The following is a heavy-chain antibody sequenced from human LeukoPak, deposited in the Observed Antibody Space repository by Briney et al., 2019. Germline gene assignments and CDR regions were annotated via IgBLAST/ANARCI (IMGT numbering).Heavy chain of an antibody. D-gene: IGHD3-9*01. CDR2: INPSGGST. CDR1: GYTFTSYY. V-gene: IGHV1-46*01. CDR3: ARDRAGTLPSHYDILTGYSGWFDP. Sequence: GASVKVSCTASGYTFTSYYMHWVRQAPGQGLEWMGIINPSGGSTSYAQKFQGRVTMTRDTSTSTVYMELRSLRSDDTAVYYCARDRAGTLPSHYDILTGYSGWFDPWGQGTLVTVSS. J-gene: IGHJ5*02.